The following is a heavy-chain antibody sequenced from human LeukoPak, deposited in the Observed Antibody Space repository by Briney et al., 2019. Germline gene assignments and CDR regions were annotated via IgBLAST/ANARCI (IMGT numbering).Heavy chain of an antibody. J-gene: IGHJ2*01. D-gene: IGHD6-19*01. CDR1: GFTFSSYA. CDR3: AREQDSSGWYIHWYFDL. Sequence: GGSLRLSCAASGFTFSSYAMSWVRQAPGKGLEWVSAISGSGGSTYYADSVKGRFTISRDNSKNTLYLQMNSLRAEDTAVYYCAREQDSSGWYIHWYFDLWGRGTLVTVFS. V-gene: IGHV3-23*01. CDR2: ISGSGGST.